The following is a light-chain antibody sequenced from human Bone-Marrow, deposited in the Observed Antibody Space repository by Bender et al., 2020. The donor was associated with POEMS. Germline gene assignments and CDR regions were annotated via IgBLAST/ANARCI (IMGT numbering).Light chain of an antibody. J-gene: IGLJ1*01. CDR3: QSADSSGSYV. CDR2: DDG. Sequence: YVLTQPPSVSVAQGQTARIACGGNIVTTSVHWYQHKPGQAPVFIVSDDGDGPSGIPERFSGSSSGTTVTLTISGVQAEDEADYYCQSADSSGSYVFATGTKLTVL. CDR1: IVTTSV. V-gene: IGLV3-25*03.